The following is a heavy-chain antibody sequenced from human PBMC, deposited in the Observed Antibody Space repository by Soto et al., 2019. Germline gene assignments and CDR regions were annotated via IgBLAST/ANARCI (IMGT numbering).Heavy chain of an antibody. CDR1: GFTFSSYA. Sequence: GGSLRLSCAASGFTFSSYAMHWVRQAPGKGLEYVSAISSNGGSTYYANSVKGRFTISRDNSKNTLYLQMGSLRAEDMAVYYCTAWNYGGPFDYWGQGTPVTVSS. CDR3: TAWNYGGPFDY. D-gene: IGHD1-7*01. CDR2: ISSNGGST. V-gene: IGHV3-64*01. J-gene: IGHJ4*02.